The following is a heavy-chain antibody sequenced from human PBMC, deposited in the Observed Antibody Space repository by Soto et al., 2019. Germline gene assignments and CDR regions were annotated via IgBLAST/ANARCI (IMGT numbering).Heavy chain of an antibody. CDR3: ASRTVAGSVIDH. CDR2: ISHSGTT. D-gene: IGHD6-19*01. CDR1: GGSISSRSYY. Sequence: QLQVQESGPGLVKPSETLSLTCSVSGGSISSRSYYWGWVRQPPGKGLEWIGSISHSGTTYYHPSLKSRVPISVDTSKNQFSLSLSSVTAADTAVYYCASRTVAGSVIDHWGQGTLVTVSS. J-gene: IGHJ4*02. V-gene: IGHV4-39*01.